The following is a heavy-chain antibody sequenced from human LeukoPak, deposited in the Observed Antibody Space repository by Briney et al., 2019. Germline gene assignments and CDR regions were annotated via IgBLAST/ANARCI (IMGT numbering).Heavy chain of an antibody. CDR3: TRDDPFGGGAVAGTFDY. CDR1: GFTFGDYA. V-gene: IGHV3-49*03. CDR2: IRSKAYGGTT. J-gene: IGHJ4*02. Sequence: GGSLRLSCTAPGFTFGDYAMSWFRQAPGKGLEWVGFIRSKAYGGTTGYAASVKGRFTISRDDSKSIAYLQMNSLKTEDTAVYYCTRDDPFGGGAVAGTFDYWGQGTLVTVSS. D-gene: IGHD6-19*01.